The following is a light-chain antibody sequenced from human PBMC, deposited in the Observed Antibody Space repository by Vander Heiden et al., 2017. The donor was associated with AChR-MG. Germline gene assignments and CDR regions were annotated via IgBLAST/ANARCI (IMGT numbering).Light chain of an antibody. CDR3: ATWDDSRSNWV. Sequence: VHTQPPSPSGTPGQRVTISCSGTSSNIGGYYDYWYQQLPGTTPKVLIYKNNQRPSWVPDRFTGAKSGTSASLAISGLRAEDEADYYCATWDDSRSNWVFGGGTKVSVL. V-gene: IGLV1-47*01. J-gene: IGLJ3*02. CDR2: KNN. CDR1: SSNIGGYY.